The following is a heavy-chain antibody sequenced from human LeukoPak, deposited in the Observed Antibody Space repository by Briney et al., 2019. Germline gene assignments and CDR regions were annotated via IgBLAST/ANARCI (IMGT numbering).Heavy chain of an antibody. V-gene: IGHV4-39*01. CDR1: GGSISIDNYY. CDR2: IYYSGST. J-gene: IGHJ6*03. D-gene: IGHD3-3*01. Sequence: SETLSLTCTVSGGSISIDNYYWGWIRQTPGKGLEWIGSIYYSGSTYYNPSLKSRVTISVDTSKNQFSLKLSSVTAADTAVYYCARLLRISYYYMDVWGKGTTVTVSS. CDR3: ARLLRISYYYMDV.